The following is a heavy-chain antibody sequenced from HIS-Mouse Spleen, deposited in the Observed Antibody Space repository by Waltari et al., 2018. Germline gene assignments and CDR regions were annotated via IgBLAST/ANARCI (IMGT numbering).Heavy chain of an antibody. CDR3: ARSPYYDFWSGYSDNWFDP. V-gene: IGHV4-31*03. J-gene: IGHJ5*02. CDR2: IYYSGST. D-gene: IGHD3-3*01. CDR1: GGSISSGGYY. Sequence: QVQLQESGPGLVKPSQTLSLPCTVPGGSISSGGYYWRWIRQHPGTGLEWIGYIYYSGSTYYNPSLKSRVTISVDTSKNQFSLKLSSVTAADTAVYYCARSPYYDFWSGYSDNWFDPWGQGTLVTVSS.